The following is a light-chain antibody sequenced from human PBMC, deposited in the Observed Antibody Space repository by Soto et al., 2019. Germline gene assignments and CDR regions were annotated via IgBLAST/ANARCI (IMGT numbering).Light chain of an antibody. V-gene: IGKV3-20*01. Sequence: EIVLTQSPGILSLSPGERATLSCRASESVSSNYLAWYQQKPGQAPRLLLYGASTRATGVPDRFTCSGSGTDFSLTISRVEPEDFAVYYCQQYGSSLWTFGQGTKVEIK. CDR3: QQYGSSLWT. J-gene: IGKJ1*01. CDR1: ESVSSNY. CDR2: GAS.